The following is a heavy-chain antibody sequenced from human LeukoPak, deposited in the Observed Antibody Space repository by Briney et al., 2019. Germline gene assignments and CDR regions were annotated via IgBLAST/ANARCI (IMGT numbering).Heavy chain of an antibody. CDR1: GASFIGYY. V-gene: IGHV4-34*01. D-gene: IGHD1-26*01. CDR2: INHGGST. CDR3: ARFVSGSYFDYYYYGMDV. Sequence: PSETLSLTCAVYGASFIGYYWSWVRQPPGKGLEWIGEINHGGSTNYNPALKSQFTISVDTSKNQFSLKLSSVTAADTAVYYCARFVSGSYFDYYYYGMDVWGQGTTVTVSS. J-gene: IGHJ6*02.